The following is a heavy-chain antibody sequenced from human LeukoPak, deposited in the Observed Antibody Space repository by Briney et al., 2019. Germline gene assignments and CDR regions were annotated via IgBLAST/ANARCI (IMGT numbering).Heavy chain of an antibody. CDR1: GYSFTSYW. D-gene: IGHD6-13*01. V-gene: IGHV5-51*01. CDR2: IYPGDSDT. J-gene: IGHJ3*02. Sequence: HGESLKISCKGSGYSFTSYWIGWVRQMPGKGLEWMGIIYPGDSDTRYSPSFQGQVTISADKSISTAYLQWSSLKASDTAMYYCARHREAAAGPSDAYDIWGQGTMVTVSS. CDR3: ARHREAAAGPSDAYDI.